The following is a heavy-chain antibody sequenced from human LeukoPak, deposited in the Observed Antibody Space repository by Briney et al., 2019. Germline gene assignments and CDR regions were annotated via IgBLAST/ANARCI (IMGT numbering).Heavy chain of an antibody. Sequence: GGSLRLSCAASKFSFSNYGMNWVRQAPGKGLEWISYISSSSSTIYYADSVTGRFTISRDNAESSLYLQMNSLRAEDTAVYYCARNGASSGRPYHFDYWGQGTLVTVSS. CDR1: KFSFSNYG. CDR2: ISSSSSTI. J-gene: IGHJ4*02. D-gene: IGHD6-19*01. CDR3: ARNGASSGRPYHFDY. V-gene: IGHV3-48*01.